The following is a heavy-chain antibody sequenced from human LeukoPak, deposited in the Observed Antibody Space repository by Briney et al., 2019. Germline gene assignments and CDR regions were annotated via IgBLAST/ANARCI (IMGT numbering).Heavy chain of an antibody. V-gene: IGHV4-39*07. J-gene: IGHJ4*02. Sequence: SETLSLTCTVSGGSISSSSYYWGWIRQPPGKGLEWIGSIYYSGSTYYNPSLKSRVTISVDTSKNQFSLKLSSVTAADTAVYYCARDNRNDYYDSSGYNFDYWGQGTLVTVSS. D-gene: IGHD3-22*01. CDR3: ARDNRNDYYDSSGYNFDY. CDR2: IYYSGST. CDR1: GGSISSSSYY.